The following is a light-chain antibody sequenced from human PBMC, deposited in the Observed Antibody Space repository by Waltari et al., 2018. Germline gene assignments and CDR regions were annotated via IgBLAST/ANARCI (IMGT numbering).Light chain of an antibody. CDR3: QQYSDWIA. Sequence: EIVITQSPASLSVSPGERATLSCTASQTVTNDLAWYQQKPGQAPKLRIFGASTRATGVPARFSGSGAGTEFTLTSGSLQSEDFAVYYCQQYSDWIAFGGGTKVDLK. CDR2: GAS. V-gene: IGKV3-15*01. CDR1: QTVTND. J-gene: IGKJ4*01.